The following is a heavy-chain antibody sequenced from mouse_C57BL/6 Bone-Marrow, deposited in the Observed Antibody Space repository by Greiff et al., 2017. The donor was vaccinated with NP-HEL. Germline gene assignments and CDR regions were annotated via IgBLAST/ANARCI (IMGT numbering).Heavy chain of an antibody. CDR3: ARRTTGFDY. D-gene: IGHD1-1*01. CDR2: INPGSGGT. J-gene: IGHJ2*01. Sequence: VKLQESGAELVRPGTSVKVSCKASGYAFTNYLIEWVKQRPGQGLEWIGVINPGSGGTNYNEKFKGKATLTADKSSSTAYMQLSSLTSEDSAVYFCARRTTGFDYWGQGTTLTVSS. CDR1: GYAFTNYL. V-gene: IGHV1-54*01.